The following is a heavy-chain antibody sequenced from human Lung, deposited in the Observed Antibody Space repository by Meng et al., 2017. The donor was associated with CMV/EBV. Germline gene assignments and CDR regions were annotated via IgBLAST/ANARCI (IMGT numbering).Heavy chain of an antibody. D-gene: IGHD5-18*01. V-gene: IGHV3-9*01. Sequence: SLKISCAASGFTFDDYAMHWVRQAPGKGLEWVSGISWNSGSIGYADSVKGRFTISRDNAKNSLYLQMNSLRAEDTALYYCAKNTGGYSYGYNGFDIWGQGTMVTVSS. CDR3: AKNTGGYSYGYNGFDI. J-gene: IGHJ3*02. CDR1: GFTFDDYA. CDR2: ISWNSGSI.